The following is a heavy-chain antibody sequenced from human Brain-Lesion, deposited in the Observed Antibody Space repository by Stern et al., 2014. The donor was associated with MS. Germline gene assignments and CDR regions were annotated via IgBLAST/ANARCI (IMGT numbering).Heavy chain of an antibody. J-gene: IGHJ5*02. CDR2: IYYSGNT. CDR3: AGEEDIRYCSGGSCTGNWFDP. V-gene: IGHV4-39*01. D-gene: IGHD2-15*01. Sequence: QLQLQESGPGLVKPSETLSLTCTVAGGSVSSTSYAWAWIRQPPGKGLEWIGTIYYSGNTYYSPALKSRLTISLDTSKNPFFLQLRSVTAADTAVYYCAGEEDIRYCSGGSCTGNWFDPWGQGTLVTVSS. CDR1: GGSVSSTSYA.